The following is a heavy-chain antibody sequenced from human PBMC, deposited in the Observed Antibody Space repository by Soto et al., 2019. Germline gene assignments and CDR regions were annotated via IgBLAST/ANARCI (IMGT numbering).Heavy chain of an antibody. Sequence: PSETLSLTCAVYGWTFIGYYWSWIRQPPGKGLEWIGEINHSGSTNYNPSLKSRVTISVDTSKNQFSLKLSSATAADTAVYYCARGRSGSYYPTTYNWFDPWGQGTLVTVS. CDR3: ARGRSGSYYPTTYNWFDP. J-gene: IGHJ5*02. CDR2: INHSGST. V-gene: IGHV4-34*01. D-gene: IGHD3-10*01. CDR1: GWTFIGYY.